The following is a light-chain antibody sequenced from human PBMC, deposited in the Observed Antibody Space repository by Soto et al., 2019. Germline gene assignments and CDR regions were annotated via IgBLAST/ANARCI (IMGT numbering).Light chain of an antibody. CDR2: GAS. V-gene: IGKV3-20*01. CDR1: QSVSSN. J-gene: IGKJ4*02. CDR3: QQYGSPLT. Sequence: TLAPATLSVSPGERATLSCRVSQSVSSNLAWYQQKPGQAPRLLIYGASSRATGIPDRFSGSGSGTDFTLTSSRLEAEDFAVYYCQQYGSPLTFGEGTKVDIK.